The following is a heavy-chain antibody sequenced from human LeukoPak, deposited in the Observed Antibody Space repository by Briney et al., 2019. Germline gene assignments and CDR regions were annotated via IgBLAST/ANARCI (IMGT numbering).Heavy chain of an antibody. D-gene: IGHD1-26*01. V-gene: IGHV1-18*01. J-gene: IGHJ4*02. CDR2: ISAYNGNT. CDR1: GYSFTSYG. CDR3: ARVFVSGSYSSHDY. Sequence: GESLKISCKGSGYSFTSYGISWVRQAPGQGLEWMGWISAYNGNTNYAQKLQGRVTMTTDTSTSTAYMELRSLRSDDTAVYYCARVFVSGSYSSHDYWGQGTLVTVSS.